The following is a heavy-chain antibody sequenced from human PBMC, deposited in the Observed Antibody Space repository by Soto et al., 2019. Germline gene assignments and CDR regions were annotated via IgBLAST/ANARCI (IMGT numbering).Heavy chain of an antibody. D-gene: IGHD3-10*01. V-gene: IGHV2-5*02. Sequence: QVTLKESGRTLVKPTQTLTLTCSFSGFSLRSNGVGVGWIRQPPGKALECLARIYWDEDKRYSPSLKSRLTITKDTSRNQVVLTMTIMDPEDTGTYYCARIKVVRGVIITDAFDMWGQVTTVTVSS. CDR2: IYWDEDK. J-gene: IGHJ3*02. CDR1: GFSLRSNGVG. CDR3: ARIKVVRGVIITDAFDM.